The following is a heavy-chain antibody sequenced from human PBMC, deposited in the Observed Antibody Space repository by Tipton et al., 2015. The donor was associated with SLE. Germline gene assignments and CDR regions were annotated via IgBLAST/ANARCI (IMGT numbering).Heavy chain of an antibody. CDR2: IKGDGSER. CDR3: ARAQSSYGDYDFDY. Sequence: SLRLSCAASGFTFSTYWMTWVRQGPGKGLEWVANIKGDGSERYYVESLKGRFTISRDNSKNTLYLQMNSLRAEDTAVYYCARAQSSYGDYDFDYWGQGTLVTVSS. CDR1: GFTFSTYW. D-gene: IGHD4-17*01. V-gene: IGHV3-7*01. J-gene: IGHJ4*02.